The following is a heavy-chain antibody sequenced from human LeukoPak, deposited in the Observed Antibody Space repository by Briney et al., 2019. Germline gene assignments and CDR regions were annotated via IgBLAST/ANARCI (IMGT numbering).Heavy chain of an antibody. CDR1: GYTFTSYY. D-gene: IGHD3-10*01. V-gene: IGHV1-46*01. J-gene: IGHJ5*02. CDR3: ARVRYYYGSGSYWEPNNWFDP. CDR2: INPSGGST. Sequence: GASVKVSCKASGYTFTSYYMHWVRQAPGQGLEWMGIINPSGGSTSYAQKFQGRVTMTRDTSTTTVYMELSSLRSEDTAVYYCARVRYYYGSGSYWEPNNWFDPWGQGTLVTVSS.